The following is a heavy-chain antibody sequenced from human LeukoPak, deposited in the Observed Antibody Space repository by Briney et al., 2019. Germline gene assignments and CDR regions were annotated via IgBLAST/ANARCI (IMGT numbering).Heavy chain of an antibody. CDR1: GGSISSSDYY. J-gene: IGHJ5*02. Sequence: SETLSLTCTVSGGSISSSDYYWGWIRQPPGKGLEWIGSIYFGGSTYYNPSLKSRVTISVDTSMNQFSLKLSFVTTADTAVYYCARALGYCSGGSCTRGYNWFDPWGQGTLVTVSS. CDR2: IYFGGST. V-gene: IGHV4-39*01. CDR3: ARALGYCSGGSCTRGYNWFDP. D-gene: IGHD2-15*01.